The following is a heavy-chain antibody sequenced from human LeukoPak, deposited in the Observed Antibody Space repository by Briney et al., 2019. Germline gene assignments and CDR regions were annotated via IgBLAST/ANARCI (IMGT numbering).Heavy chain of an antibody. CDR3: ARRDGRIAAAGNYYYYGMDV. CDR2: IYPGDSDT. CDR1: GYSFTSYW. Sequence: GESLKISCKGSGYSFTSYWIGWVRQMPGKGLEWMGIIYPGDSDTRYSPSFQGQVTISADKSISTAYLQWSSLKASDTAMYYCARRDGRIAAAGNYYYYGMDVWGQGTTVTVSS. V-gene: IGHV5-51*01. J-gene: IGHJ6*02. D-gene: IGHD6-13*01.